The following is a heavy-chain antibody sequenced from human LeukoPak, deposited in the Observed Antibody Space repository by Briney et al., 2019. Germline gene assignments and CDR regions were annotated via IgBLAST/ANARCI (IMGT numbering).Heavy chain of an antibody. Sequence: XAPGXXLEWMGFINPNTGGTVYAQKFHGRVIITRDTSITTAYMELRRLTSDDTAVYYCARDRPNNWFDPWGQGTLVTVSS. J-gene: IGHJ5*02. CDR3: ARDRPNNWFDP. V-gene: IGHV1-2*02. D-gene: IGHD6-6*01. CDR2: INPNTGGT.